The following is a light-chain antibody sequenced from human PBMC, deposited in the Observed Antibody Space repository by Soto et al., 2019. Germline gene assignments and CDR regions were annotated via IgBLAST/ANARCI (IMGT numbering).Light chain of an antibody. CDR3: QQRSNWPIT. CDR1: QSVSSY. Sequence: EIVLTQSPATLSLSPGERATLSCRTSQSVSSYFAWYQQKPGRAPRLLIYDASNRATGIPARFIGSGSGTDFTLTISSLEPEDFAVYYCQQRSNWPITFGHGTRREIK. J-gene: IGKJ5*01. V-gene: IGKV3-11*01. CDR2: DAS.